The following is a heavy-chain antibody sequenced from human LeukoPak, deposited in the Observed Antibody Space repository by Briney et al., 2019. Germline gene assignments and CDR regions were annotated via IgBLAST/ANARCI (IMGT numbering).Heavy chain of an antibody. J-gene: IGHJ4*02. Sequence: GGSLRLSCAASGFTFSMYWMNWVRQAPGKGLEWVANIKQDGSEKYYVDSVKGRFTISRDNTKNLLHLEMNSLRAEDTAVYYCARGGGYSYGSFDYWGQGTLVTVSS. CDR2: IKQDGSEK. CDR1: GFTFSMYW. V-gene: IGHV3-7*01. CDR3: ARGGGYSYGSFDY. D-gene: IGHD5-18*01.